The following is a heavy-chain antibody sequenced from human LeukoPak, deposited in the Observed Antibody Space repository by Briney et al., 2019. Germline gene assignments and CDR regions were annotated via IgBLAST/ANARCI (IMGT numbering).Heavy chain of an antibody. J-gene: IGHJ4*02. Sequence: GGSLRLSCAASGFTFSSYGMHWVRQAPGKGLEWVGVIWYDGSNKYYADSVKGRFTISRDNSKNTLYLQMNSLRAEDTAVYYCARGRHSYYYDSSGYYYNYWGQGTLVTVSS. CDR2: IWYDGSNK. CDR3: ARGRHSYYYDSSGYYYNY. V-gene: IGHV3-33*01. CDR1: GFTFSSYG. D-gene: IGHD3-22*01.